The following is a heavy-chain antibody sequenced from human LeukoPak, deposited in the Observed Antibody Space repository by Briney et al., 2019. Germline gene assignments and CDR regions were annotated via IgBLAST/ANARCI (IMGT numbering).Heavy chain of an antibody. CDR1: GGSISSYY. CDR3: ARGRGNNWSINFFGMDV. CDR2: IYTSGST. D-gene: IGHD1-1*01. V-gene: IGHV4-4*07. Sequence: SETLSLTCTVSGGSISSYYWSWIRQPAGKGLEWIGRIYTSGSTNYNPSLKSRVTTSVDTSKNQFSLKLSSVTAADTAVYYCARGRGNNWSINFFGMDVWGQGTTVTVSS. J-gene: IGHJ6*02.